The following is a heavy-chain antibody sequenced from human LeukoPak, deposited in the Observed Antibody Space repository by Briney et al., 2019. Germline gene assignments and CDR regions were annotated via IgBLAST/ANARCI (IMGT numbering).Heavy chain of an antibody. J-gene: IGHJ6*03. Sequence: SETLSLTCAVYGGSFSGYYWSWIRQPPGKGLEWIGEINHSGSTNYNPSLKSRVTISVDTSKNQFSLELSSVTAADTAVYYCARLSSSWNYYYYMDVWGKGTTVTISS. CDR3: ARLSSSWNYYYYMDV. D-gene: IGHD6-13*01. CDR2: INHSGST. CDR1: GGSFSGYY. V-gene: IGHV4-34*01.